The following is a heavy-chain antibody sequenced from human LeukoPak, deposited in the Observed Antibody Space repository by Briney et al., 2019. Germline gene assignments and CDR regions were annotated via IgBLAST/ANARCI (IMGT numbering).Heavy chain of an antibody. CDR2: INPNSGGT. D-gene: IGHD6-19*01. V-gene: IGHV1-2*02. J-gene: IGHJ4*02. Sequence: VASVKASCKASGYTFTGYYMHWVRQAPGQGLEWMGWINPNSGGTNYAQKFQGRVTMTRDTSISTAYMELSRLRSDDTAVYYCARSIAVAGTVADYWGQGTLVTVSS. CDR1: GYTFTGYY. CDR3: ARSIAVAGTVADY.